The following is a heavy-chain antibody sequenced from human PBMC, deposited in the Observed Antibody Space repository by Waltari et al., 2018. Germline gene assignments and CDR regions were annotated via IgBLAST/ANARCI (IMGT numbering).Heavy chain of an antibody. D-gene: IGHD2-15*01. Sequence: QVQLQESGPGLVKPSETLSLTCTVSGGSISSYYWSWIRQPPGQGLEWIGYIYYRGSTNYNPSLKSRVTISVDTSNNQFSLKLSAVTAADTAVYYCARQGLGYCSGGSCYNWFDPWGQGTLVTVSS. CDR1: GGSISSYY. CDR3: ARQGLGYCSGGSCYNWFDP. V-gene: IGHV4-59*08. J-gene: IGHJ5*02. CDR2: IYYRGST.